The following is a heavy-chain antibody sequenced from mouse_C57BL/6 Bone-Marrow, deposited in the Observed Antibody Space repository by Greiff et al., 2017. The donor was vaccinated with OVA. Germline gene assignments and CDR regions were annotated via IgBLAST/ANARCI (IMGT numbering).Heavy chain of an antibody. CDR2: IYPRGGST. CDR1: GYTFTDHT. D-gene: IGHD1-1*01. Sequence: QVQLQQSDAELVKPGASVKISCKVSGYTFTDHTIHWMKQRPEQGLEWIGYIYPRGGSTKYNEKFKGKATLTADKSSSTAYMQLNSLTSEDSAVYCCARVLTTVVPTRSRAGYAMDYWGQGTSVTVSS. CDR3: ARVLTTVVPTRSRAGYAMDY. V-gene: IGHV1-78*01. J-gene: IGHJ4*01.